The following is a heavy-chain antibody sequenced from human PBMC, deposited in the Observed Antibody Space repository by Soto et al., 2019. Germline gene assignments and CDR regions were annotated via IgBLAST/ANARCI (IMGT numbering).Heavy chain of an antibody. Sequence: SVKVSCKASGGTFSSYAISWLRQSPGQGLEWMGGIIPILGTANYAQKFQGRVTITADKSTSTAYMELSSLRSEDTAVYYCASRHSSGWTGYYYYGMDVWGQGTTVTVSS. CDR2: IIPILGTA. CDR3: ASRHSSGWTGYYYYGMDV. V-gene: IGHV1-69*10. D-gene: IGHD6-19*01. CDR1: GGTFSSYA. J-gene: IGHJ6*02.